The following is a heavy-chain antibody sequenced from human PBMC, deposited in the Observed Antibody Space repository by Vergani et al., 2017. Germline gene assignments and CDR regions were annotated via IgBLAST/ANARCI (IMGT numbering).Heavy chain of an antibody. D-gene: IGHD4-23*01. V-gene: IGHV4-39*01. CDR2: IYYSGGT. CDR1: GASIRSSNYY. J-gene: IGHJ5*02. CDR3: AGHSTVVWVVKLGWFDP. Sequence: QLQLQESGPGLVKPSATLSLTCSVSGASIRSSNYYWGWIRQPPGKGLEWIASIYYSGGTYYNPSLKSRVTISVDTSKNQFSLTLSSVTAADTAVYFCAGHSTVVWVVKLGWFDPWGQGILVTVSS.